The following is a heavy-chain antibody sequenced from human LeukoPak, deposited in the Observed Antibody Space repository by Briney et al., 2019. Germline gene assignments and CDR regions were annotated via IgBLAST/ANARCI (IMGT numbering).Heavy chain of an antibody. Sequence: PGGSLRLSCAASGFTFSGYEMNWVRQAPGKGLEWVSYISSSGSTIYYADSVKGRFTISRDNAKNSLYLQMNSLRAEDTAVYYCARVGAAHYDSSGHFDYWGQGTLVTVSS. J-gene: IGHJ4*02. V-gene: IGHV3-48*03. D-gene: IGHD3-22*01. CDR1: GFTFSGYE. CDR2: ISSSGSTI. CDR3: ARVGAAHYDSSGHFDY.